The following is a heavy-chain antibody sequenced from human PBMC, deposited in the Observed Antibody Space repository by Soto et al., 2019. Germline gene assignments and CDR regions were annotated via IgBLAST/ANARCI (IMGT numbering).Heavy chain of an antibody. Sequence: SETLSLTCTVSGGSISSGGYYWSWIRQHPGKGLEWIGYIYYSGSTYYNPSLKSRVTISVDTSKNQFSLKLSSVTAADTAVYYCARGNHYDFWSGYYLVWFDPWGQGTLVTVSS. CDR2: IYYSGST. J-gene: IGHJ5*02. CDR1: GGSISSGGYY. D-gene: IGHD3-3*01. V-gene: IGHV4-31*03. CDR3: ARGNHYDFWSGYYLVWFDP.